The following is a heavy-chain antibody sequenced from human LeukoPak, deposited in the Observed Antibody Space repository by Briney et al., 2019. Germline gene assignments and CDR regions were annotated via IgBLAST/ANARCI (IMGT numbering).Heavy chain of an antibody. CDR1: GFTFDDYA. Sequence: GRSLRLSCAASGFTFDDYAMRWVRQAPGKGLEWVSGISGNSGSIGYADSVKGRFTISRDNAKNSLYLQMNSLRAEDTALYYCAKDKATMIVGSFDYWGQGALVTVSS. CDR3: AKDKATMIVGSFDY. CDR2: ISGNSGSI. J-gene: IGHJ4*02. D-gene: IGHD3-22*01. V-gene: IGHV3-9*01.